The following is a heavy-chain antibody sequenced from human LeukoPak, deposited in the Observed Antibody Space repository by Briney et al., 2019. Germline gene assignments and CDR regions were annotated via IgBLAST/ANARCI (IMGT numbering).Heavy chain of an antibody. V-gene: IGHV3-21*01. CDR1: AFSFSDYN. CDR3: ARDPYSGTYSDYYYYYMDV. CDR2: ITSSGSYI. Sequence: PGGSLRLSCAASAFSFSDYNVNWVRQAPGKGLERVSSITSSGSYIYYADSVKGRFTISRDNAKNSLYLQLNSLRAEDTAVYYCARDPYSGTYSDYYYYYMDVWGKGTTVTVSS. J-gene: IGHJ6*03. D-gene: IGHD1-26*01.